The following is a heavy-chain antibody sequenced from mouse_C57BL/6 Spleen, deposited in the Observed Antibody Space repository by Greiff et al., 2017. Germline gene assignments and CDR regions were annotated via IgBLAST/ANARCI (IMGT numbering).Heavy chain of an antibody. D-gene: IGHD2-2*01. CDR2: IYPGDGDT. J-gene: IGHJ1*03. CDR3: AREGGYHWYFDV. V-gene: IGHV1-82*01. CDR1: GYAFSSSW. Sequence: VKLQQSGPELVKPGASVKISCKASGYAFSSSWMNWVKQRPGKGLEWIGRIYPGDGDTNYNGKFKGKATLTADKSSSTAYMQLSSLTSEDSAVYFCAREGGYHWYFDVWGTGTTVTVSS.